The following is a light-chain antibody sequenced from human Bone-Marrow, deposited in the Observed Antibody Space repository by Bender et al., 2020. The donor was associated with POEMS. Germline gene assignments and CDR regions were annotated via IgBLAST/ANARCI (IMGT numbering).Light chain of an antibody. CDR1: SSNIGSYH. CDR2: RSD. V-gene: IGLV1-47*01. CDR3: VAWDASLNGWV. J-gene: IGLJ3*02. Sequence: QSVLTQPPSVSGTPGQRVTIYCSGSSSNIGSYHVYWYQQVPGTAPKLLIYRSDQRPSGVPDRFSGSKSGTSASLAFSGLQSDDEAIYFCVAWDASLNGWVFGGGTKLTVL.